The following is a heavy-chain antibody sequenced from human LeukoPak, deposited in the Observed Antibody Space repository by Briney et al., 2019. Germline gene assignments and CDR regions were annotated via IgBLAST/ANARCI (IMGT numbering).Heavy chain of an antibody. CDR2: IYTSGST. J-gene: IGHJ4*02. Sequence: SQTLSLTCTVSGGSVSSGSYFWNWLRQPAGTGLEWIGRIYTSGSTKYNPSLKSRVTISVDTSKNQFSLKLNSVTATDTAVYYCARGQGYSSGWYGDWGQGTLVTVSS. D-gene: IGHD6-19*01. V-gene: IGHV4-61*02. CDR3: ARGQGYSSGWYGD. CDR1: GGSVSSGSYF.